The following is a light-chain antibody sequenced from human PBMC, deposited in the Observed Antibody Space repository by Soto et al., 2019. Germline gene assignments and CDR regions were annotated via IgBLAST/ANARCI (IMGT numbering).Light chain of an antibody. CDR3: QQYGRPPPFT. Sequence: IVLTQSPGTLSLSPGERATLSCRASQSVSSNYIAWYQQKLGQAPRLLIYGASSRATGIPDRFSGSGSGTDFTLTISRLEPEDFAVYFCQQYGRPPPFTFGQGTKVEIK. V-gene: IGKV3-20*01. J-gene: IGKJ2*01. CDR1: QSVSSNY. CDR2: GAS.